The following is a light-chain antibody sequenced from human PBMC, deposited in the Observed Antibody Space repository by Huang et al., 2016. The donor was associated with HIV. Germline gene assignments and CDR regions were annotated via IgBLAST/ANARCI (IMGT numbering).Light chain of an antibody. V-gene: IGKV3-11*01. CDR2: DAS. Sequence: EIVLTQSPATLSLSPGERATLSCRASQSVSSYLAWYQQKPGQAPRLLIYDASNRATCIPARFSGSGSGTDFTLTISSLEPEDFAVYYCQQRSNWLFTFGPGTKVDIK. J-gene: IGKJ3*01. CDR1: QSVSSY. CDR3: QQRSNWLFT.